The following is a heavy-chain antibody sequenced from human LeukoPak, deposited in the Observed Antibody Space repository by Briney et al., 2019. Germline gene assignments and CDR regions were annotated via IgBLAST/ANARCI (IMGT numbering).Heavy chain of an antibody. CDR3: AKSLLTTATGTGRAFDI. CDR1: GFTFSSYS. Sequence: GESLRLSCAASGFTFSSYSMNWVRQAPGKGLEWVSSISSSSSYIYYADPVKGRFTISRDNSKNTLYLQMNSLRAEDSAEYYCAKSLLTTATGTGRAFDIWGQGTMVTVSA. J-gene: IGHJ3*02. V-gene: IGHV3-21*04. D-gene: IGHD1-1*01. CDR2: ISSSSSYI.